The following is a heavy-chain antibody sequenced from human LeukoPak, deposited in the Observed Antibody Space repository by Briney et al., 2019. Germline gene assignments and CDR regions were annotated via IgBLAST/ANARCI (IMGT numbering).Heavy chain of an antibody. CDR2: IYYSGST. J-gene: IGHJ1*01. D-gene: IGHD3-22*01. CDR3: ARPTDSSARGYFQH. CDR1: GGSISSYY. V-gene: IGHV4-59*08. Sequence: KASETLSLTCTVSGGSISSYYWSWIRQPPGKGLEWIGYIYYSGSTNYNPSLKSRVTISVDTSKNQFSLKLSSVTAADTAVYYCARPTDSSARGYFQHWGQGTLVTVSS.